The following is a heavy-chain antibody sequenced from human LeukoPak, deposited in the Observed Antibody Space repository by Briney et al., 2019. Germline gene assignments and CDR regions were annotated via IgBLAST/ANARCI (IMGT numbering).Heavy chain of an antibody. CDR1: GYTLTELS. D-gene: IGHD3-3*01. J-gene: IGHJ6*02. V-gene: IGHV1-24*01. CDR2: FDPEDGET. Sequence: ASVKVSCKVSGYTLTELSMHWVRQAPGKGLEWMGGFDPEDGETIYAQKFQGRVTMTEDTSTDTAYMELSSLRSEDTAVYYCARAPEDFWSGYSLPYYYYYGMDVWGQGTTVTVSS. CDR3: ARAPEDFWSGYSLPYYYYYGMDV.